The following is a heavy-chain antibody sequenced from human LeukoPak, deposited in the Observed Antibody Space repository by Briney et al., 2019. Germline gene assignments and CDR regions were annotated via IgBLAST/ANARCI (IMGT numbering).Heavy chain of an antibody. V-gene: IGHV4-34*01. J-gene: IGHJ6*02. CDR1: GGSFSGYY. CDR2: INHSGST. D-gene: IGHD6-6*01. Sequence: PSETPSLTCAVYGGSFSGYYWSWIRQPPGKGLEWIGEINHSGSTNYNPSLKSRVTISVDTSKNQFSLKLSSVTAADTAVYYCARGLSIAARPYYYYYGMDVWGQGTTVTVSS. CDR3: ARGLSIAARPYYYYYGMDV.